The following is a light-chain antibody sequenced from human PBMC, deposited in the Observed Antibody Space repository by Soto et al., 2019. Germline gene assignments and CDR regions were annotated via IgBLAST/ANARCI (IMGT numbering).Light chain of an antibody. V-gene: IGLV2-14*01. CDR2: DVY. CDR1: SSDVGGYNY. J-gene: IGLJ2*01. CDR3: SSYTTSSTVV. Sequence: QSALTPPASVSGSPGQSITISCTGTSSDVGGYNYVSWFQQHPGKAPNLMIYDVYRRPSGVSYRFSGSKSGNTASLTISGLQAEDEADYYCSSYTTSSTVVFGGGTKLTVL.